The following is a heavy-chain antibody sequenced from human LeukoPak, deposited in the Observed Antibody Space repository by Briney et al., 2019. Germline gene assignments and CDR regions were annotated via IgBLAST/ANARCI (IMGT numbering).Heavy chain of an antibody. CDR2: IYYSGST. Sequence: SETLSLTCTVSGGSLSSSSYYWGWIRQPPGKGLEWIGSIYYSGSTYYNPSLKSRVTISVDTSKNQFSLKLSSVTAADTAVYYGARQAVLEQQLVYYFDYWGQGTLVTVSS. D-gene: IGHD6-13*01. CDR3: ARQAVLEQQLVYYFDY. V-gene: IGHV4-39*01. J-gene: IGHJ4*02. CDR1: GGSLSSSSYY.